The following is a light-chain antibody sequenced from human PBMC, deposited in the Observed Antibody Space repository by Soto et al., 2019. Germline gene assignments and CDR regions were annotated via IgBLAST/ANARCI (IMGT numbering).Light chain of an antibody. CDR1: SSNIGAGYD. V-gene: IGLV1-40*01. CDR2: EVT. J-gene: IGLJ1*01. CDR3: SSYAGNNNYV. Sequence: QSVLAQPPSVSGAPGQRVTISCTGNSSNIGAGYDVHWYRQFPGTAPKLLIYEVTKRPSGVPDRFSGSKSGNTASLTVSGLQADDEADYYCSSYAGNNNYVFGTGTKVTVL.